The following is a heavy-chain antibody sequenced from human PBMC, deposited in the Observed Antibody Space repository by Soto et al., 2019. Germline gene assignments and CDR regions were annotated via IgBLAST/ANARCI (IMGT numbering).Heavy chain of an antibody. Sequence: ASVKLSCKASGYTFTSYGISWVRQAPGQGLEWMGWISAYNGNTNYAQKLQGRVTMTTDTSTSTAYMELRSLRSDDTAVYYCARDSISDYGDYVWFDPWGQGTLVTVSS. D-gene: IGHD4-17*01. V-gene: IGHV1-18*01. CDR2: ISAYNGNT. CDR3: ARDSISDYGDYVWFDP. J-gene: IGHJ5*02. CDR1: GYTFTSYG.